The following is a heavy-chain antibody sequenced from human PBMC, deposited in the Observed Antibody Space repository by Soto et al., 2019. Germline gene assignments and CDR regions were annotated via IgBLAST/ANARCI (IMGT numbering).Heavy chain of an antibody. D-gene: IGHD2-15*01. V-gene: IGHV4-34*01. CDR3: ARDKGNCSSGSCYSSGWFDP. CDR1: GGSFSGYY. J-gene: IGHJ5*02. CDR2: INHSGST. Sequence: QVQLQQWGAGLLKPSETLSLTCAVYGGSFSGYYWSWIRQPPGKGLEWIGEINHSGSTNYNPSLKSRVTISVDTSKNQFPLKLSSVTAADTAVYYCARDKGNCSSGSCYSSGWFDPWGQGTLVTVSS.